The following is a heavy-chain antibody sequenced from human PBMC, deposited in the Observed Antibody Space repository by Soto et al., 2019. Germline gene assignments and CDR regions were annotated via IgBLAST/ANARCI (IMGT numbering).Heavy chain of an antibody. CDR2: IIPIFGTA. CDR3: ARDPYYYDSSGYYYGYYFDY. V-gene: IGHV1-69*06. CDR1: GGTFSSYA. Sequence: SVKVSCKASGGTFSSYAISWVRQAPGQGLEWMGGIIPIFGTANYAQKFQGRVTITADKSTSTAYMELSSLRSEDTAVYYCARDPYYYDSSGYYYGYYFDYWGQGTLVTVSS. D-gene: IGHD3-22*01. J-gene: IGHJ4*02.